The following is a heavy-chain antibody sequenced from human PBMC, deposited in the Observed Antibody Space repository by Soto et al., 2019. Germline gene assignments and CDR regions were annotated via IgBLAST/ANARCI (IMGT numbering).Heavy chain of an antibody. D-gene: IGHD1-26*01. Sequence: EVQLVESGGGLVQPGESLRLSCAASGFTFSYYWMHWVRQAPGKGLVWVSRIHSDGSSITYADSVKGRFTISRDNARNTVYLQMNSLRVEVTAVYYCARGDRGAFDIWGQGTVVTVSS. V-gene: IGHV3-74*01. J-gene: IGHJ3*02. CDR1: GFTFSYYW. CDR3: ARGDRGAFDI. CDR2: IHSDGSSI.